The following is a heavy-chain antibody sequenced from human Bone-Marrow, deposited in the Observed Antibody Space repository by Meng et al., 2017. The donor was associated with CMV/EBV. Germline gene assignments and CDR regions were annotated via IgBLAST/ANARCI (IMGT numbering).Heavy chain of an antibody. D-gene: IGHD2-2*01. CDR3: AKFVVVPAATDY. Sequence: GGSLRLSCAASGFTFSSYGMHWVRQAPGKGLEWVAFIRYDGSNKYYADSVKGRFTISRDNSKNTLYLQMNSLRAEDTAVYYCAKFVVVPAATDYWVQGTLVTVSS. CDR2: IRYDGSNK. V-gene: IGHV3-30*02. J-gene: IGHJ4*02. CDR1: GFTFSSYG.